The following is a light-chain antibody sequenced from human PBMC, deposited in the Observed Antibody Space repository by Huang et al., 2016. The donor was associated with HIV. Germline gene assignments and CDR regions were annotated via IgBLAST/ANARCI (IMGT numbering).Light chain of an antibody. CDR1: QSVSSSY. CDR2: GVS. J-gene: IGKJ2*01. Sequence: EIVLTQSPGTLSLSPGERATLSCRASQSVSSSYLAWYPQKPGQSPRLLIYGVSSRATGIPDRFSGSGSGTDFTLTISRLEPEDFAVYYCQHYGRSPRYTFGQGTKLEIK. CDR3: QHYGRSPRYT. V-gene: IGKV3-20*01.